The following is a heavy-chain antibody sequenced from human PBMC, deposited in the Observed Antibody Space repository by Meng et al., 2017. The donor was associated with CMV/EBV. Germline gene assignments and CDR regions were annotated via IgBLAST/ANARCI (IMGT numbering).Heavy chain of an antibody. CDR1: DESFGPLSAFY. CDR3: ARGEWSRGQYQLQIARYYYYGMDV. J-gene: IGHJ6*02. Sequence: SETLSLTCVVNDESFGPLSAFYWTWIRQPPGKGLEWIGEVNHSGSTNYNPSLKSRVTISVDTSKNQFSLKLSSVTAADTAVYYCARGEWSRGQYQLQIARYYYYGMDVWGQGTTVTVSS. CDR2: VNHSGST. V-gene: IGHV4-34*01. D-gene: IGHD2-2*01.